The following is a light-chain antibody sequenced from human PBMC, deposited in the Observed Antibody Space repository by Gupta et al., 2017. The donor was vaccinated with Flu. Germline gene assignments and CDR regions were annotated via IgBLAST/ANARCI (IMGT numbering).Light chain of an antibody. CDR1: SSDVGGYNY. J-gene: IGLJ3*02. CDR3: SSFAGANIWV. V-gene: IGLV2-8*01. Sequence: SSDVGGYNYVSWYHQHPGKAPKLMVYEVDKRPSGVPDRFSGSKSGNAASLTVSGLQAEDEGDYYCSSFAGANIWVFGGGTKVTVL. CDR2: EVD.